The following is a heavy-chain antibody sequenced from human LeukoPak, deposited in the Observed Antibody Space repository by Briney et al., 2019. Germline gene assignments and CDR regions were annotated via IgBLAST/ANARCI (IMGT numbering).Heavy chain of an antibody. CDR2: IYYSGST. CDR1: GASIRSYF. D-gene: IGHD3-10*01. V-gene: IGHV4-30-4*01. CDR3: ARGREVRGVIKAKNYGMDV. Sequence: SETLSLTCTVSGASIRSYFWSWIRQPPGKGLEWIGYIYYSGSTNYNPSLKSRVTISVDTSKNQFSLKLSSVTAADTAVYYCARGREVRGVIKAKNYGMDVWGQGTTVTVSS. J-gene: IGHJ6*02.